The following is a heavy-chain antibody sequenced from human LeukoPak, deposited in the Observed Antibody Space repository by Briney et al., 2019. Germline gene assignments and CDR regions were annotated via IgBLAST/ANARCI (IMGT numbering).Heavy chain of an antibody. D-gene: IGHD3-22*01. V-gene: IGHV3-7*01. Sequence: GGSLRLSCAASGFTFSSYWMTWVRQAPGKGLQWVANIKTDGSEKYYVDSVKGRFTISRDNAKNSLYLQMNSLRAEDTAVYYCATYSSLNRREFQYWGQGTLLTVSS. CDR2: IKTDGSEK. CDR1: GFTFSSYW. J-gene: IGHJ1*01. CDR3: ATYSSLNRREFQY.